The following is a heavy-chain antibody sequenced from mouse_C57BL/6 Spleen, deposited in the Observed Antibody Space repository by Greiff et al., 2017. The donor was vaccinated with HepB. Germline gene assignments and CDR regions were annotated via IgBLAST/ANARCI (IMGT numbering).Heavy chain of an antibody. Sequence: EVQVVESGGGLVKPGGSLKLSCAASGFTFSSYAMSWVRQTPEKRLEWVATISDGGSYTYYPDNVKGRVTISKDNAKNNLYLQMSHLKSEDTAMYYCARDQENTHRGWFAYWGQGTLVTVSA. V-gene: IGHV5-4*01. CDR3: ARDQENTHRGWFAY. CDR1: GFTFSSYA. CDR2: ISDGGSYT. D-gene: IGHD5-2*01. J-gene: IGHJ3*01.